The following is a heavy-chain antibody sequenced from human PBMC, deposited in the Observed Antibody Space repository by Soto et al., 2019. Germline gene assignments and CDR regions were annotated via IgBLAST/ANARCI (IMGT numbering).Heavy chain of an antibody. CDR3: AKDRIAVAGAYYYGMDV. CDR2: ISYDGSNK. CDR1: GFTFSSYG. D-gene: IGHD6-19*01. V-gene: IGHV3-30*18. Sequence: QVQLVESGGGVVQPGRSLRLSCAASGFTFSSYGMHWVRQAPGKGLEWVAVISYDGSNKYYADSVKGRFTISRDNSKNTLYLQMNSLRAEDTAGYYCAKDRIAVAGAYYYGMDVWGQGTTVTVSS. J-gene: IGHJ6*02.